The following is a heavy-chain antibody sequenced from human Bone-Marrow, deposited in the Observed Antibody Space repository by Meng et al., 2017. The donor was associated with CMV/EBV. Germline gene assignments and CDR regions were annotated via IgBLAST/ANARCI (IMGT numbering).Heavy chain of an antibody. J-gene: IGHJ4*02. Sequence: SETLSLTCAVSGGSISSSNWWSWVRQPPGKGLEWIGEIYHSGSTNYNPSLESRVTISVDKSKNQFSLKLSSVTAADTAVYYCARSPTVTTLGLFDYWGQGTLVTVSS. D-gene: IGHD4-17*01. V-gene: IGHV4-4*02. CDR3: ARSPTVTTLGLFDY. CDR1: GGSISSSNW. CDR2: IYHSGST.